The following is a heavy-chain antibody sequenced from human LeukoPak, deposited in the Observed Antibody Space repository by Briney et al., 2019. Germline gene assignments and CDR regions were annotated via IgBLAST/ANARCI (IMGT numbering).Heavy chain of an antibody. CDR3: TRGRRGGSYHY. V-gene: IGHV4-61*02. CDR1: GGSISRGSYY. J-gene: IGHJ4*02. CDR2: IYTSGST. Sequence: PSQTLSLTCSVSGGSISRGSYYWSWIRQPAGKGLEWIGRIYTSGSTNYNPSLKSRVAISVDASNNQISLKVSSVTAADTAVYYCTRGRRGGSYHYWGQGTLVTVSS. D-gene: IGHD1-26*01.